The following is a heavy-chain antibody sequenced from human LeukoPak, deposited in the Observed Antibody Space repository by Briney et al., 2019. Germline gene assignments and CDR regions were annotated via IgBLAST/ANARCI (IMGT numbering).Heavy chain of an antibody. V-gene: IGHV4-34*01. CDR2: INHSGST. J-gene: IGHJ4*02. CDR3: ARPAHYYDSSGHSNYYFDY. D-gene: IGHD3-22*01. Sequence: KPSETLSLTCAVYGGSFSGYYWSWIRQSPGKGLEWIGEINHSGSTNYNPSLKSRVTISVDTSKNQFSLKLSSVTAADTAVYYCARPAHYYDSSGHSNYYFDYWGQGTLVTVSS. CDR1: GGSFSGYY.